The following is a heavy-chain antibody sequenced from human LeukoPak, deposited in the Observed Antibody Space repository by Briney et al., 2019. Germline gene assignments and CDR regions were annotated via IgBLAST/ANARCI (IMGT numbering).Heavy chain of an antibody. CDR1: GFIFSSYE. J-gene: IGHJ4*02. V-gene: IGHV3-48*03. CDR2: SEYSGTTS. CDR3: ARILGFTLDY. Sequence: PGGSLRLSCAASGFIFSSYEMNWVRQAPGKGLEWVSYSEYSGTTSYYADSVKGRFTVSRDNAKNSLYLQMSSLRDEDTAVYYCARILGFTLDYWGQGTLVTVSS.